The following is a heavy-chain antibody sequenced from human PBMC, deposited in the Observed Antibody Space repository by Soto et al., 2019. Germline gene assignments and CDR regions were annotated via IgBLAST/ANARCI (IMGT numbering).Heavy chain of an antibody. CDR1: GFTFSSYA. CDR2: ISGSGGST. Sequence: EVQLLESGGGLVQPGGSLRLSCAASGFTFSSYAMNWVRQAPGKGLEWVSVISGSGGSTYYADSVKGRFTISRDNSKNTLYLQMNSPRAEDTAVYYCARRSSGWYFDYWDQGTLVTVSS. J-gene: IGHJ4*02. V-gene: IGHV3-23*01. D-gene: IGHD6-19*01. CDR3: ARRSSGWYFDY.